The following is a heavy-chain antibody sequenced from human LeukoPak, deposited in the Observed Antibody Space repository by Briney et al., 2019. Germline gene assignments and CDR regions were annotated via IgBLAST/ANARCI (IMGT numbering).Heavy chain of an antibody. J-gene: IGHJ4*02. CDR3: ARADY. CDR2: IKQDGSEK. V-gene: IGHV3-7*01. CDR1: GFTVSSNY. Sequence: GGSLRLSCAASGFTVSSNYMSWVRQAPGKGLEWVANIKQDGSEKYYVDSVKGRFTISRDNAKNSLYLRMNSLRAEDTAVYYCARADYWGQGTLVTVSS.